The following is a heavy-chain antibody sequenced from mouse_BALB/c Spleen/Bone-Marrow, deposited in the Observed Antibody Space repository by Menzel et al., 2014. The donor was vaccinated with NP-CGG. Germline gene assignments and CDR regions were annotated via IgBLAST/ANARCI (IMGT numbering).Heavy chain of an antibody. J-gene: IGHJ2*01. CDR2: ISNGGGST. CDR1: GFTFSSYT. V-gene: IGHV5-12-2*01. Sequence: EVKLMESGGGLVQPGGSLKLSCAASGFTFSSYTMSWVRQTPEKRLEWVAYISNGGGSTYYPDTVKGRFTISRDNAKNTLYLQMSSLKSEDTAMYYCARGGYYFDYWGRGTTLTVSS. CDR3: ARGGYYFDY.